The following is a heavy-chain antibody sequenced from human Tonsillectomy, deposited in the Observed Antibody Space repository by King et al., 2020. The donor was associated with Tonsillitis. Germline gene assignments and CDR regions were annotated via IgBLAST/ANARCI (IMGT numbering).Heavy chain of an antibody. V-gene: IGHV4-34*01. J-gene: IGHJ4*02. CDR3: ARGSPQHSGYGR. CDR1: GGSFSGYS. CDR2: INHSGST. Sequence: VQLQQWGAGLLKPSETLSLPCAVYGGSFSGYSWSWIRQPPGKGLEWIGEINHSGSTNYNPSLKSRITISVDTSKNQFSLKLSSVTAADTAVYYCARGSPQHSGYGRWGQGTLVTVSS. D-gene: IGHD5-12*01.